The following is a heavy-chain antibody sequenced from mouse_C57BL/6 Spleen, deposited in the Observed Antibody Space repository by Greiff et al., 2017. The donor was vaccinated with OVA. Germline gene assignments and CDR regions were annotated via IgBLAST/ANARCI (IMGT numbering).Heavy chain of an antibody. Sequence: VKLQESGPGLVAPSQSLSITCTVSGFSLTSYGVHWVRQPPGKGLEWLVVIWSDGSTTYNSALKSRLSISKDNSKSQVFLKMNSLQTDDTAMYYCARRGDYYYAMDYWGQGTSVTVSS. CDR2: IWSDGST. CDR1: GFSLTSYG. V-gene: IGHV2-6*03. CDR3: ARRGDYYYAMDY. J-gene: IGHJ4*01.